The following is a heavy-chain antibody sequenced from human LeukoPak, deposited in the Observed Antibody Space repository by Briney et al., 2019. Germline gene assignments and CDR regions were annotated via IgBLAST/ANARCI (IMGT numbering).Heavy chain of an antibody. J-gene: IGHJ4*02. D-gene: IGHD2-2*01. CDR2: ISGSGDST. CDR3: AKDRGDCSSTSCYFDY. V-gene: IGHV3-23*01. CDR1: GFTFSNYA. Sequence: GGSLRLSCAASGFTFSNYAMRWVRQAPGKGLEWVSGISGSGDSTYYADSVKGRFTISRDNSKNTLYLQMNSLRAEDTAVYYCAKDRGDCSSTSCYFDYWGQGTLVTVSS.